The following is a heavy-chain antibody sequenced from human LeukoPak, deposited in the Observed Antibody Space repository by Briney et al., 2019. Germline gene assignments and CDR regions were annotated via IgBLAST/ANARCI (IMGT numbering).Heavy chain of an antibody. CDR1: GFTLSSYG. V-gene: IGHV3-33*01. J-gene: IGHJ6*02. D-gene: IGHD2-2*01. CDR3: ARETKFNCSSTSCYLWFGYYYYYGMDV. CDR2: IWYDGSNK. Sequence: GGSLRLSCAASGFTLSSYGMHWVRQAPGKGLEWVAVIWYDGSNKYYADSVKGRFTISRDNSKNTLYLQMNSLRAEDTAVYYCARETKFNCSSTSCYLWFGYYYYYGMDVWGQGTTVTVSS.